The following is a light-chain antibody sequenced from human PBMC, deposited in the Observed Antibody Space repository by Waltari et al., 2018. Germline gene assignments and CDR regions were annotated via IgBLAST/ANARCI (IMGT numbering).Light chain of an antibody. J-gene: IGKJ2*01. CDR1: QSVRSSY. Sequence: EIVFTQSPGTLSLSPGEGATLSCRASQSVRSSYLAWYQQKPGQAPRLLIYGASNRATGIPDRFSGSGSGTDFTLTISRLEPEDFAVYYCQQYVNSVVTFGQGTKLEIK. V-gene: IGKV3-20*01. CDR2: GAS. CDR3: QQYVNSVVT.